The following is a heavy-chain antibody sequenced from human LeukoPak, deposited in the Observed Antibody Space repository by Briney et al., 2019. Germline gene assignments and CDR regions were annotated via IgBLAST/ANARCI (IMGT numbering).Heavy chain of an antibody. CDR1: GFTFSNFA. CDR2: IYSGGST. V-gene: IGHV3-53*01. Sequence: GGSLRLSCAASGFTFSNFAMNWVRQAPGKGLEWVSVIYSGGSTYYADSVKGRFTISRDNSKNTLYLQMNSLRAEDTAVYYCARGSYGDWGQGTLVTVSS. CDR3: ARGSYGD. J-gene: IGHJ4*02. D-gene: IGHD4-17*01.